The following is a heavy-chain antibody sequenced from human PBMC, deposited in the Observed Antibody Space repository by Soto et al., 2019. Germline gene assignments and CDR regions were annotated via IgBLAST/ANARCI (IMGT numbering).Heavy chain of an antibody. V-gene: IGHV3-48*02. CDR2: ISSSSSTI. D-gene: IGHD3-10*01. CDR1: GFTFSSYS. J-gene: IGHJ4*02. Sequence: EVQLVESGGGLVQPGGSLRLSCAASGFTFSSYSMNWVRQAPGKGLEWVSYISSSSSTIYYAYSVKGRFTISRDNAKNSLYLQMNSLRDEDTAVYYCARDSRGLLWFGELLPRGLDYFDYWGQGTLVTVSS. CDR3: ARDSRGLLWFGELLPRGLDYFDY.